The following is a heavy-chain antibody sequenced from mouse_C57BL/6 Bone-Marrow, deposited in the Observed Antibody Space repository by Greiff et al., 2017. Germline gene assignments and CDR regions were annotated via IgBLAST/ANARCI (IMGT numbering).Heavy chain of an antibody. J-gene: IGHJ4*01. Sequence: DVKLVESGGGLVQPGESLKLSCESNEYEFPSHDMSWVRKTPEKRLELVAAINSDGGSTYYPDTMERRFIISRDNTKKTLYLQMSSLRSEDTALYYCARQSTMITTGAMDYWGQGTSVTVSS. V-gene: IGHV5-2*01. CDR3: ARQSTMITTGAMDY. CDR1: EYEFPSHD. CDR2: INSDGGST. D-gene: IGHD2-4*01.